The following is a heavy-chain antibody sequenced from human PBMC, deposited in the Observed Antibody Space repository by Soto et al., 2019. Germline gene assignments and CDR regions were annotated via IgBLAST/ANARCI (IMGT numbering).Heavy chain of an antibody. CDR3: ARHVPAAGYYYGMDV. V-gene: IGHV1-69*12. Sequence: QVQLVQSGAEVKKPGSSVKVSCKASGGTFSSYAISWVRQAPGQGLEWMGGFIPIFGAANYAQKFQGRVTITADESTSTAYMEMSSLRSEDTAVYYCARHVPAAGYYYGMDVWGQGTTVTVSS. CDR2: FIPIFGAA. CDR1: GGTFSSYA. J-gene: IGHJ6*02. D-gene: IGHD2-2*01.